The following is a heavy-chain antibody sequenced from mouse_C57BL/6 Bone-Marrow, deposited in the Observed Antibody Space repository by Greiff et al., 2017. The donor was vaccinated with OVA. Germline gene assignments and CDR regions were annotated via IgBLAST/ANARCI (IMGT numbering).Heavy chain of an antibody. CDR2: IWRGGST. CDR3: AKNHYYGSSYHSWFAY. D-gene: IGHD1-1*01. V-gene: IGHV2-5*01. CDR1: GFSLTSYG. Sequence: QVQLKESGPGLVQPSQSLSITCTVSGFSLTSYGVHWVRQSPGKGLEWLGVIWRGGSTDYNAAFMSRLSITKDNSKSQVFFKMNSLQADDTAIYYCAKNHYYGSSYHSWFAYWGQGTLVTVSA. J-gene: IGHJ3*01.